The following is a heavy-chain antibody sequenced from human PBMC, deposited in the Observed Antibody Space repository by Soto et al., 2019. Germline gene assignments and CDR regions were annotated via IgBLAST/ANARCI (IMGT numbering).Heavy chain of an antibody. Sequence: ASVKVSCKASGYTFTSYGISWVRQAPGQGLEWMGWISAYNGNTKYAQKFQGRVTITRDTSASTAYMELRSLRSEDTAVYYCARVSGYYDILTGLYVGPTVFDYWGQGTLVTVSS. CDR1: GYTFTSYG. CDR2: ISAYNGNT. J-gene: IGHJ4*02. V-gene: IGHV1-18*01. CDR3: ARVSGYYDILTGLYVGPTVFDY. D-gene: IGHD3-9*01.